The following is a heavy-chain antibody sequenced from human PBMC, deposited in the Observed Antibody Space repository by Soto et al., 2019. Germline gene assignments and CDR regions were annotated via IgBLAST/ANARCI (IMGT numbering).Heavy chain of an antibody. Sequence: GVSLRLSCAASGFTFSSYAMHWVRQAPGKGLEWVAVISYDGSNKYYADSVKGRFTISRDNSKNTLYLQTNSLSAEDTAVYYCARDPVVVVAATRSGGLIDYWGQGNLVTVS. CDR3: ARDPVVVVAATRSGGLIDY. CDR2: ISYDGSNK. D-gene: IGHD2-15*01. V-gene: IGHV3-30-3*01. CDR1: GFTFSSYA. J-gene: IGHJ4*02.